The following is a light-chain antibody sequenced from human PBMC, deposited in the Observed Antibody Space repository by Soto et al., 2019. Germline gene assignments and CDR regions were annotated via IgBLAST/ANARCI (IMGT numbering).Light chain of an antibody. V-gene: IGKV3-20*01. Sequence: EIVLTQSPGTLSLSPGERGTLSCRASLTLNSRYLAWYQQKHGQAPTLLIFGASIRATGISDRFSGSGSGTDFTLTISRLEPDDSAVYYCQQYKHSPQTFGQGTKVEIK. CDR2: GAS. CDR1: LTLNSRY. CDR3: QQYKHSPQT. J-gene: IGKJ2*01.